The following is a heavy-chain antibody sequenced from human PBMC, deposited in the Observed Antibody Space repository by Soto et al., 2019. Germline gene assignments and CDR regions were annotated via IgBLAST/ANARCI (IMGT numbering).Heavy chain of an antibody. CDR2: IKQDGSEK. D-gene: IGHD6-13*01. V-gene: IGHV3-7*01. Sequence: EVQLVESGGGLVQPGGSLRLSCAASGFTFSSYWMSWVRQAPGKGLEWVANIKQDGSEKYYVDSVKGRFTISRDNAKNALYLQMNSLRAEDTAVYYCASVAAAAHPYYFDYWGQGTLVTVSS. CDR3: ASVAAAAHPYYFDY. CDR1: GFTFSSYW. J-gene: IGHJ4*02.